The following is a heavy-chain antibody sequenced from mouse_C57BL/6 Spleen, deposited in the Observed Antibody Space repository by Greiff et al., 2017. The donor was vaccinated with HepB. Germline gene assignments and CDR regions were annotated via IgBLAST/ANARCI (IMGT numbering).Heavy chain of an antibody. CDR2: IYPGDGDT. J-gene: IGHJ4*01. CDR1: GYAFSSYW. Sequence: QVQLQQSGAELVKPGASVKISCKASGYAFSSYWMNWVKQRPGKGLEWIGQIYPGDGDTNYNGKFKGKATLTADKSSSTADMQLSSLTSEDSAVYFCARHGSSYRSMDYWGQGTSVTVSS. V-gene: IGHV1-80*01. CDR3: ARHGSSYRSMDY. D-gene: IGHD1-1*01.